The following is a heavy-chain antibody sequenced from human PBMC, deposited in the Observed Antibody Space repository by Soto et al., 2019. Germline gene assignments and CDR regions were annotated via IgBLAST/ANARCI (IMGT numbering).Heavy chain of an antibody. CDR1: GFAFSSFN. D-gene: IGHD4-4*01. CDR2: ISYDNGDNK. CDR3: ARTTVVSGTPDFDY. Sequence: GGSLRLSCAASGFAFSSFNMHWVRQAPGKGLEWVGFISYDNGDNKDYGNSVKGRFTISRDNSKNTVHLQMNSLRAEDTVVYYCARTTVVSGTPDFDYWGQGTLVTVSS. J-gene: IGHJ4*02. V-gene: IGHV3-30-3*01.